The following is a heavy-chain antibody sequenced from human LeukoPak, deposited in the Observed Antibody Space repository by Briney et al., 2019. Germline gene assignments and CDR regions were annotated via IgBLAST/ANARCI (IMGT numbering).Heavy chain of an antibody. CDR3: ARLDGGQLGHCSSTSCNGAFDI. Sequence: SETLSPTCTVSGDSISSGPYFWGWIRQPPGKGLEWLGNIHYTGSTYYKSSLRSRVTMSVDTSKNQFPLMLRSVTAADTAMYYCARLDGGQLGHCSSTSCNGAFDIWGQGAMVTVSS. CDR2: IHYTGST. V-gene: IGHV4-39*06. CDR1: GDSISSGPYF. J-gene: IGHJ3*02. D-gene: IGHD2-2*01.